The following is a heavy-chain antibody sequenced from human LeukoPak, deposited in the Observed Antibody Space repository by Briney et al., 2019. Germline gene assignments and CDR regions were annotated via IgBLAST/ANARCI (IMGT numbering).Heavy chain of an antibody. CDR1: GFTFRSYS. D-gene: IGHD1-26*01. V-gene: IGHV3-30*02. CDR2: IHSDGGDK. Sequence: GGSLRLSCAASGFTFRSYSMHWVRQAPGKGLEWVAFIHSDGGDKYYVDSVQGRFTISRDNSKNTVFLQMNSLRGEDTAVYYCARDGGSYSLDYWGQGILVTVSS. J-gene: IGHJ4*02. CDR3: ARDGGSYSLDY.